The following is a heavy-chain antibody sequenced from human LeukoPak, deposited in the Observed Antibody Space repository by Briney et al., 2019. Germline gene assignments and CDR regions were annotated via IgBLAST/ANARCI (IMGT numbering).Heavy chain of an antibody. V-gene: IGHV3-30*18. D-gene: IGHD3-16*02. CDR3: AKVWAPSITYYDYVWGSYRY. CDR2: ISKDGSNK. CDR1: GFTFSNYG. Sequence: GGSLRLSCAASGFTFSNYGMHWVRQAPGKGLEWVAVISKDGSNKYYADSVKGRFTISRDSSTNTLYLQMNSLRAEDTAVYYCAKVWAPSITYYDYVWGSYRYWGQGTLVTVSS. J-gene: IGHJ4*02.